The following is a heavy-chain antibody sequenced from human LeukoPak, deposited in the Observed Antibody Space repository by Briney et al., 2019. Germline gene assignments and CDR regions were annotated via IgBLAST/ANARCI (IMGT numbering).Heavy chain of an antibody. Sequence: EGSLRLSCAASGFTFSSYAMSWVRQAPGKGLEWVSAISGSGGSTYYADSVKGRFTISRDNSKNTLYLQMNSLRAEDTAVYYCAKGANWGSRGYYFDYWGQGTLVTVSS. CDR2: ISGSGGST. CDR3: AKGANWGSRGYYFDY. J-gene: IGHJ4*02. D-gene: IGHD7-27*01. V-gene: IGHV3-23*01. CDR1: GFTFSSYA.